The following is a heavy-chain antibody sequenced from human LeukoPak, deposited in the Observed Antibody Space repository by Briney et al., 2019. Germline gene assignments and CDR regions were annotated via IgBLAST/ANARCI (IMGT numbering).Heavy chain of an antibody. D-gene: IGHD2-8*01. V-gene: IGHV3-66*01. CDR2: VYSGGST. CDR3: ARDPPAVLIDTYG. CDR1: GFIVTNNY. Sequence: GGSLRLSCTAPGFIVTNNYINWVRQAPGKGLEWVSLVYSGGSTYYADSVKGRFTISRDNSKNMVYLQMNSLRAEDTAMYYCARDPPAVLIDTYGWGQGTLVTVSS. J-gene: IGHJ4*02.